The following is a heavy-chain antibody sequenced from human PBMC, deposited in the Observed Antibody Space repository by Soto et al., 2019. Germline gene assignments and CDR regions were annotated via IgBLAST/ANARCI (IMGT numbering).Heavy chain of an antibody. CDR2: IYPGDSDT. V-gene: IGHV5-51*01. D-gene: IGHD1-1*01. CDR3: ARSDNWNPPTNWFDP. J-gene: IGHJ5*02. Sequence: PGESLKISCEGSGYKFTTYWINWVRQKPGKGLEWMGIIYPGDSDTGYSLSFQGQVTISVDKSINTAYLQWSSLKASDSGIYYCARSDNWNPPTNWFDPWGPGTLVTVSS. CDR1: GYKFTTYW.